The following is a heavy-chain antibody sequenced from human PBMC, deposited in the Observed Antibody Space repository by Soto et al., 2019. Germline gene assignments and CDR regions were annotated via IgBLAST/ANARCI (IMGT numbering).Heavy chain of an antibody. CDR3: ARDMGIYYYDSSGYLGY. V-gene: IGHV1-69*13. CDR1: GGTFSSYA. D-gene: IGHD3-22*01. CDR2: IIPIFGTA. J-gene: IGHJ4*02. Sequence: SVKVSCKASGGTFSSYAISWVRQAPGQGLEWMGGIIPIFGTANYAQKFQGRVTITADESTSTAYMELSSLRSEDTAVYYCARDMGIYYYDSSGYLGYWGQGTLVTVSS.